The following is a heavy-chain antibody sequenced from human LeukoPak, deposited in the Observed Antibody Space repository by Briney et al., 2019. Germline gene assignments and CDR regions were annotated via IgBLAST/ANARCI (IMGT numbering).Heavy chain of an antibody. CDR3: ARGLSFPPDVHNWFDP. Sequence: ASVKVSCKASGYTFTGYYMHWVRQAPGQGLEWMGRINPNSGGTNYAQKFQGRVTMTRDTSISTAYMELSRLRSDDTAVYYCARGLSFPPDVHNWFDPWGQGTLVTVSS. CDR1: GYTFTGYY. D-gene: IGHD3-16*02. CDR2: INPNSGGT. J-gene: IGHJ5*02. V-gene: IGHV1-2*06.